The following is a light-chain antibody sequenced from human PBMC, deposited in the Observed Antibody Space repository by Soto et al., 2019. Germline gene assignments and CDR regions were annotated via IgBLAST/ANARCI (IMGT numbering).Light chain of an antibody. CDR2: GAS. CDR1: QSISNS. CDR3: QQYNNWPPRT. V-gene: IGKV3-15*01. J-gene: IGKJ2*01. Sequence: EIVMTQSPASLSVSPGETATLSCRASQSISNSLAWYQQKPGQAPSLLIYGASTRTTGIPARFSGSGSGTEFTLTISSLQSEDSALYYCQQYNNWPPRTFGQGTKLEIK.